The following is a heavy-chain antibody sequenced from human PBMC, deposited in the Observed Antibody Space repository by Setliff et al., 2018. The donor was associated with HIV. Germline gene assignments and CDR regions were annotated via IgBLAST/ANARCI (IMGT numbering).Heavy chain of an antibody. CDR1: GDSITTGVYY. J-gene: IGHJ3*01. Sequence: SETLSLTCTVSGDSITTGVYYWNWIRQPAGKGLEWVGQISTGGATDYNSSLKSRVTISLDKSKNQFSLRLNSVTAADTAVYYCARVLDGNHYDAFNLWGQGTTVTVSS. V-gene: IGHV4-61*09. CDR3: ARVLDGNHYDAFNL. D-gene: IGHD1-26*01. CDR2: ISTGGAT.